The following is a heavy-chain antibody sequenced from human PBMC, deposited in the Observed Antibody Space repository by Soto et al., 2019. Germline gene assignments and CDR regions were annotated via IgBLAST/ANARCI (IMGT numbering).Heavy chain of an antibody. CDR2: IKSKTDGGTT. D-gene: IGHD3-16*01. Sequence: EVQLVESGGGLVKPGGSLRLSCAASGFTFSNAWMSWVRQAPGKGLEWVGRIKSKTDGGTTDYAAPVKGRFTISRDDSKNTLYLQMNSLKTEDTAVYFCTTLAADARGFDYWGQGTLVTVSS. CDR3: TTLAADARGFDY. J-gene: IGHJ4*02. CDR1: GFTFSNAW. V-gene: IGHV3-15*01.